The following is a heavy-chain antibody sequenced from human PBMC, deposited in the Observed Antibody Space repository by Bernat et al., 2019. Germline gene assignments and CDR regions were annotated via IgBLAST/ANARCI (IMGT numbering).Heavy chain of an antibody. V-gene: IGHV1-69*02. D-gene: IGHD5-18*01. CDR3: AILDTAMVKGFDY. CDR2: IIPILGIA. Sequence: QVQLVQSGAEVKKPGSSVKVSCKASGGTFSSYTISWVRQAPGQGLEWMGRIIPILGIANYAQQFTGRVTITADKSTSTAYMELRSLRSEDTAVYVCAILDTAMVKGFDYWGQGTLVTVSS. J-gene: IGHJ4*02. CDR1: GGTFSSYT.